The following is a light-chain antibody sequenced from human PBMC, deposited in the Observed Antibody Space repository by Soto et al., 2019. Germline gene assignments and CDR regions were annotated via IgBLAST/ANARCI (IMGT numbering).Light chain of an antibody. CDR3: MQALQAPRT. CDR1: QSLVHSTGYNY. J-gene: IGKJ3*01. Sequence: DIVMTQSPLSLPVTPGEPASISCRSSQSLVHSTGYNYLDWYLQKPGQSPQLLIYSGSNRASGVPDRFSGSGSGTDFTLKISRVEAEDVGVYYCMQALQAPRTFGPGTKVDIK. CDR2: SGS. V-gene: IGKV2-28*01.